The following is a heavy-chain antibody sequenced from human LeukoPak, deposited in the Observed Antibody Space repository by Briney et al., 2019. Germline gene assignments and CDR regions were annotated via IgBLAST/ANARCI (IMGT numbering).Heavy chain of an antibody. CDR2: IYHSGST. CDR1: GGSNSGNY. CDR3: ARGGAARLHFQN. J-gene: IGHJ1*01. Sequence: SETLSLTCTVSGGSNSGNYWNWIRQPPGKGLEWIGYIYHSGSTNYNPSLQSRVTISVDTSKNQFSLNLNSVTAADTAVYYCARGGAARLHFQNWGQGTLVTVSS. V-gene: IGHV4-59*01. D-gene: IGHD6-6*01.